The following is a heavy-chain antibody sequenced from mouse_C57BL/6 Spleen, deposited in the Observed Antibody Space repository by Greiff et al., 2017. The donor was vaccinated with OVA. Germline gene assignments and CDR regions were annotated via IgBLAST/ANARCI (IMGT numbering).Heavy chain of an antibody. D-gene: IGHD6-5*01. CDR3: ARHLSYYFDY. J-gene: IGHJ2*01. CDR1: GFTFSSYG. CDR2: ISSGGGYT. V-gene: IGHV5-6*01. Sequence: EVQGVESGGDLVKPGGSLKLSCAASGFTFSSYGMSWVRQTPDKRLEWVATISSGGGYTYYPDSVKGRFTISRDNAKNTLYLQMSSLKSEDTAMYYCARHLSYYFDYWGQGTTLTVSS.